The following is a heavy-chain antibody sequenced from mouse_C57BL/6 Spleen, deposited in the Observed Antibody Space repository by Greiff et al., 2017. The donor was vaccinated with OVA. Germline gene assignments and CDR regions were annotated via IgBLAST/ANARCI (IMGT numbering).Heavy chain of an antibody. J-gene: IGHJ2*01. CDR1: GFTFSSYT. D-gene: IGHD1-1*01. CDR3: ARRGGSNYFDY. Sequence: EVQGVESGGGLVKPGGSLKLSCAASGFTFSSYTMSWVRQTPEKRLEWVATISGGGGNTYYPDSVKGRFTISRDNAKNTLYLQMSSLRSEDTALYYCARRGGSNYFDYWGQGTTLTVSS. V-gene: IGHV5-9*01. CDR2: ISGGGGNT.